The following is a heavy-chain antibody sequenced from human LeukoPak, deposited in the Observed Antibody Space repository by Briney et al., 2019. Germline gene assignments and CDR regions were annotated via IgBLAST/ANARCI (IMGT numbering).Heavy chain of an antibody. CDR3: ARHVVAGTAPIDY. V-gene: IGHV5-51*01. CDR2: IYPGDSDT. D-gene: IGHD6-19*01. CDR1: GYSFTSYW. Sequence: GESLQISCKGSGYSFTSYWIGWVRPLPGKGLGWMGIIYPGDSDTRYSPSFQGQVTISADKSISTAYLQWSSLKASDTAMYYCARHVVAGTAPIDYWGQGTLVTVSS. J-gene: IGHJ4*02.